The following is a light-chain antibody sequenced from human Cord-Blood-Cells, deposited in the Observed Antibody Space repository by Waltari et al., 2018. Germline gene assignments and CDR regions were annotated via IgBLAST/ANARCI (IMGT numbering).Light chain of an antibody. CDR2: GAS. Sequence: DIQMTQSPSSLSASVGDRVTITCRASQSISSYLNWDQQKPGKAPKALIYGASSLQSGVASRSSGSGSATDFTLTISSRQPEDFATYYWQQSYSTPLSSGQATNLEIK. CDR3: QQSYSTPLS. V-gene: IGKV1-39*01. J-gene: IGKJ2*03. CDR1: QSISSY.